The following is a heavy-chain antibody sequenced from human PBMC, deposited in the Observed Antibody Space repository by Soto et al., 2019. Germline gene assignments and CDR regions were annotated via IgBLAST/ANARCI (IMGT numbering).Heavy chain of an antibody. CDR2: IKQDGSEK. V-gene: IGHV3-7*05. CDR1: GFTFSSYW. CDR3: ASGSLSLMVYAMGFDY. Sequence: PGGSLRLSCAASGFTFSSYWMSWVRQAPGKGLEWVANIKQDGSEKYYVDSVKGRFTISRDNAKNSLYLQMSSLRAEDTAVYYCASGSLSLMVYAMGFDYWGQGTLVIVSS. D-gene: IGHD2-8*01. J-gene: IGHJ4*02.